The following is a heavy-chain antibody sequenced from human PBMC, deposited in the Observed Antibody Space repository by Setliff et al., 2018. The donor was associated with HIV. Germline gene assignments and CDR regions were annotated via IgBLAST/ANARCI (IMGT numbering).Heavy chain of an antibody. CDR2: IIPIFGTP. J-gene: IGHJ6*03. D-gene: IGHD3-9*01. Sequence: GASVKVSCKASGGTFSNYALTWVRQAPGQGLEWMGGIIPIFGTPSYAQKFQGRVTITADESTSTAYMELSSLRSEDTAVYYCARALTSGGFYYYYMDVWGKGTTVTVSS. CDR1: GGTFSNYA. CDR3: ARALTSGGFYYYYMDV. V-gene: IGHV1-69*13.